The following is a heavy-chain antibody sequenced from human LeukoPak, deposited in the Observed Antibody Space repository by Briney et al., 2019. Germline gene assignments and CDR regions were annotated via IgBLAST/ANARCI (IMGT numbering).Heavy chain of an antibody. CDR3: ARVGLWFWYYFDY. D-gene: IGHD3-10*01. Sequence: PGGSLRLSCAASGLTFSNYEMNWVRQAPGKGLDWVAYISRGGRTVDYADSVKGRFTISRDSAKNALYLQMNSLRAEDTAVYYCARVGLWFWYYFDYWGQGTLVTVSS. J-gene: IGHJ4*02. CDR2: ISRGGRTV. V-gene: IGHV3-48*03. CDR1: GLTFSNYE.